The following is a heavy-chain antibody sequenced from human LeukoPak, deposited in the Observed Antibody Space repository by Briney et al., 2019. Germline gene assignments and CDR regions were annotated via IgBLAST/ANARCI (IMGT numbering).Heavy chain of an antibody. CDR1: GSRFTSYW. CDR3: ARPANRGDAFDI. V-gene: IGHV5-51*01. J-gene: IGHJ3*02. Sequence: GAPRQISAKASGSRFTSYWIGWLRQMPGKGLEWMGIIYPGDSDTRYSPSFQGQVTISAAKSITTAYLQWSSLRASDTAMYYCARPANRGDAFDIWGQGTMVTVSS. D-gene: IGHD2/OR15-2a*01. CDR2: IYPGDSDT.